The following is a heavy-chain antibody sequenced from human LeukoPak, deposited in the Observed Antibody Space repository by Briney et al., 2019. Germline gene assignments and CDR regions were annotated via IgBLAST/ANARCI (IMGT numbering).Heavy chain of an antibody. CDR2: IYPGDSDT. J-gene: IGHJ6*02. D-gene: IGHD2-21*01. V-gene: IGHV5-51*01. Sequence: GESPKISRKGSGYGFTSYWIGWVRQMPGRGLEWVGIIYPGDSDTRYSPSFQGQVTISAGKSISTAYLQWSSLKAADTAMYYCARRSRSDSTPRYGMDVWGQGTTVTVSS. CDR3: ARRSRSDSTPRYGMDV. CDR1: GYGFTSYW.